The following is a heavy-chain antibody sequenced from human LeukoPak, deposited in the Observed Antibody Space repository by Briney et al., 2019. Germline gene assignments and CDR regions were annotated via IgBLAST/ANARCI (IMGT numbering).Heavy chain of an antibody. J-gene: IGHJ4*02. V-gene: IGHV4-59*01. CDR3: ARVGYTSGWSSFDY. CDR1: GGSISSYY. D-gene: IGHD6-19*01. Sequence: SETLSLTCTVSGGSISSYYWSWIRQPPGKGLEWIGFVYYTGSTNYSPSLKSRVAISVDTSKNQFSLKLSSVTAADTAVYYCARVGYTSGWSSFDYWGQGTLVAVSS. CDR2: VYYTGST.